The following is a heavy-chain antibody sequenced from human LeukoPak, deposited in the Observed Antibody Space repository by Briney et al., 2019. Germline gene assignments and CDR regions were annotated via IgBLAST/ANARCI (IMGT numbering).Heavy chain of an antibody. V-gene: IGHV4-61*02. CDR2: IYTSGST. CDR1: GGSISSGSYY. Sequence: SQTLSLTCTVSGGSISSGSYYWSWIRQPAGKGLEWIGRIYTSGSTNYNPSLKSRVTISVDTSKNQFSLKLSSVTAADTAVYYCARRNSSSWVPAALDIWGQGTMVTVSS. CDR3: ARRNSSSWVPAALDI. J-gene: IGHJ3*02. D-gene: IGHD6-13*01.